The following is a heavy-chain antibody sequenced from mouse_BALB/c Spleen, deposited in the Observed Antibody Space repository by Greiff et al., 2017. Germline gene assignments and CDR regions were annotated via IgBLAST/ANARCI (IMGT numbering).Heavy chain of an antibody. Sequence: VQLQQSGAELVRPGVSVKISCKGSGYTFTSYYMYWVKQRPGQGLEWIGEINPSNGGTNFNEKFKSKATLTVDKSSSTAYMQLSSLTSEDSAVYYCTRWGYGSSLFAYWGQGTLVTVSA. J-gene: IGHJ3*01. V-gene: IGHV1S81*02. CDR3: TRWGYGSSLFAY. CDR1: GYTFTSYY. D-gene: IGHD1-1*01. CDR2: INPSNGGT.